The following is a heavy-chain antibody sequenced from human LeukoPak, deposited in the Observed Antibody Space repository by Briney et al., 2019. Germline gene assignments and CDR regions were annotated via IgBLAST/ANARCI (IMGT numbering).Heavy chain of an antibody. CDR1: GFTFSNYW. V-gene: IGHV3-7*01. J-gene: IGHJ4*02. Sequence: GGSLRLSCAASGFTFSNYWLSWVRQAPGKGLEWVANIKQDGSERYYVDSVKGRFTISRDNAKNSLNLQMNSLRAEDTAVYYCASTQTFDYWGQGTLVTVSS. CDR2: IKQDGSER. CDR3: ASTQTFDY.